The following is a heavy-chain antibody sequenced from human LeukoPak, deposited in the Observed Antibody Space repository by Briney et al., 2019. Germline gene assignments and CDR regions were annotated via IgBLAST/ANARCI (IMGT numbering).Heavy chain of an antibody. Sequence: GRSLRLSCAASGFTFSSYAMHWVRQAPGKGLEWVALIWYDGSNKYYTDSVKGRLTISRDNSKNTLYLQMNSLRAEDTAIYYCAREGPRGNSQFDYWGQGTLVTVSS. CDR1: GFTFSSYA. CDR3: AREGPRGNSQFDY. V-gene: IGHV3-33*08. J-gene: IGHJ4*02. CDR2: IWYDGSNK. D-gene: IGHD2/OR15-2a*01.